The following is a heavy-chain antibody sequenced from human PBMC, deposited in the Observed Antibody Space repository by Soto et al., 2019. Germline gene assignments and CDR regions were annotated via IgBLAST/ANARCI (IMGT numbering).Heavy chain of an antibody. CDR1: GGSISSSSYY. V-gene: IGHV4-39*01. Sequence: KASETLSLTCAVSGGSISSSSYYWAWIRQPPGKGLEWIANTYYTGSTYYNPSLGGRVTISIDTSKDQFSLKLGSVTAADTAVYYCAKSNSGSYSFDYWGQGTLVTVSS. CDR3: AKSNSGSYSFDY. CDR2: TYYTGST. D-gene: IGHD3-10*01. J-gene: IGHJ4*02.